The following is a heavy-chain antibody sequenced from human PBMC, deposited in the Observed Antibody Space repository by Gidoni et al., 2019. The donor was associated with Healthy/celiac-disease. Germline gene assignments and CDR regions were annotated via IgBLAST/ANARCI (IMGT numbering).Heavy chain of an antibody. Sequence: QVQLQESGPGLVKPSQTLSLTCPVSGGSIRSGGYYWSWIRQHPGKGLEWIGSIYYSGSTYYNPSLKSRVTISVDTSKNQFSLKLSSVTAADTAVYYCARAQYCSGGSCSNWFDPWGQGTLVTVSS. CDR2: IYYSGST. J-gene: IGHJ5*02. V-gene: IGHV4-31*03. CDR3: ARAQYCSGGSCSNWFDP. CDR1: GGSIRSGGYY. D-gene: IGHD2-15*01.